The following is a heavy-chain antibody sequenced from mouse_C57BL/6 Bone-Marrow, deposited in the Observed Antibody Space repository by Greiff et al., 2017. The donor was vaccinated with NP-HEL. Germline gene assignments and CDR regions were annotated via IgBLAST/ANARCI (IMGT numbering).Heavy chain of an antibody. CDR1: GFIFNTYP. Sequence: DAGGGLVQPIGSLKLPCAVFGFIFNTYPLLWDRLGTGKGLEGAARIRSKSSNYATYYADSVKDRFTISRYESHSMLYLQMNSLTTEDTAMYYCVRNWYFDVWGTGTTVTVSS. CDR2: IRSKSSNYAT. V-gene: IGHV10-3*01. J-gene: IGHJ1*03. CDR3: VRNWYFDV.